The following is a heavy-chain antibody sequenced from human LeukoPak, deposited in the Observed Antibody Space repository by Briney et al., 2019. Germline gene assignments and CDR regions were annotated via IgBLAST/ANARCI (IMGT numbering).Heavy chain of an antibody. CDR2: ISAYNGNT. D-gene: IGHD1-7*01. CDR3: ARLLELPFDY. J-gene: IGHJ4*02. V-gene: IGHV1-18*04. Sequence: GASVKVSCKASGYTFTGYYVHWVRQAPGQGLEWMGWISAYNGNTNYAQKLQGRVTMTTDTSTSTAYMELRSLRSDDTAVYYCARLLELPFDYWGQGTLVTVSS. CDR1: GYTFTGYY.